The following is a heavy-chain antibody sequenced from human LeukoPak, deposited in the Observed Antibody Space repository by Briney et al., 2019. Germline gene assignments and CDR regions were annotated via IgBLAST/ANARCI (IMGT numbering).Heavy chain of an antibody. J-gene: IGHJ4*02. Sequence: GGSLRLSCAASGFTFSSYWMSWVRQAPGKGLEWVSVIYSGGSTYYADSVKGRFTISRDNSKNTLYLQMNSLRAEDTAVYYCARGYGGSFFDYWGQGTLVTVSS. CDR3: ARGYGGSFFDY. V-gene: IGHV3-53*01. CDR1: GFTFSSYW. CDR2: IYSGGST. D-gene: IGHD4-23*01.